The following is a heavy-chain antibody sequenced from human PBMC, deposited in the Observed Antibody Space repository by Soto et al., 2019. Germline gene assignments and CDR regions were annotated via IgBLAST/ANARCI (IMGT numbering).Heavy chain of an antibody. CDR1: GFTFSSYG. D-gene: IGHD3-10*01. CDR3: AKGAGLLWFGELYQSWFDP. Sequence: QVQLVESGGGVVQPGRSLRLSCAASGFTFSSYGMHWVRQAPGKGLEWVAVISYDGSNKYYADSVKGRFTISRDNSKNTLYLQMNSLRAEDTAVYYCAKGAGLLWFGELYQSWFDPWGQGTLVTVSS. V-gene: IGHV3-30*18. J-gene: IGHJ5*02. CDR2: ISYDGSNK.